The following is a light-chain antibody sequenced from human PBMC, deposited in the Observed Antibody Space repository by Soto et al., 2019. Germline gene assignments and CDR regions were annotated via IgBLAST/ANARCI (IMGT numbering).Light chain of an antibody. V-gene: IGLV2-14*01. CDR2: EVG. J-gene: IGLJ2*01. CDR3: SSYTTSNTLV. CDR1: SSDVGAYNY. Sequence: QSVLTQPASVSGSPGQSITISCTGTSSDVGAYNYVSWYQQHPGKAPKLMIYEVGNRPSGVSDRFSGSKSDNTASLTISGLQAEDEADYYCSSYTTSNTLVFGGGTKVTVL.